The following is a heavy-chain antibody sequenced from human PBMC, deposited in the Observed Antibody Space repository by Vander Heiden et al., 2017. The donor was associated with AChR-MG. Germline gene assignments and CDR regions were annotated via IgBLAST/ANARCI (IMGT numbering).Heavy chain of an antibody. V-gene: IGHV1-24*01. J-gene: IGHJ4*02. Sequence: QVQLVRSGAEVKKPGASVKVSCKVPGYPLTELSMHWVRQAPGKGLGWMGGFDPEDGETIYAQKFQGRVTMTEDTSTDTAYMELSRLRSEDTAVYYCATGIRFLEWLNSWGQGTLVTVSS. CDR1: GYPLTELS. CDR2: FDPEDGET. D-gene: IGHD3-3*01. CDR3: ATGIRFLEWLNS.